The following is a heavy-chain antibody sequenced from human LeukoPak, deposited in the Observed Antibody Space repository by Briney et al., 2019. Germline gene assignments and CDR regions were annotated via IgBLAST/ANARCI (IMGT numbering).Heavy chain of an antibody. CDR3: ASDSRYSPIHDY. CDR1: GFTFSSYS. Sequence: GGSLRLSCAASGFTFSSYSMNWVRQAPGKGLEWVSSISSSSSYIYYADSVKGRFTISRDNAKNTLYLQMNSLRAEDTAVYYCASDSRYSPIHDYWGQGTLVTVSS. J-gene: IGHJ4*02. CDR2: ISSSSSYI. D-gene: IGHD2-15*01. V-gene: IGHV3-21*04.